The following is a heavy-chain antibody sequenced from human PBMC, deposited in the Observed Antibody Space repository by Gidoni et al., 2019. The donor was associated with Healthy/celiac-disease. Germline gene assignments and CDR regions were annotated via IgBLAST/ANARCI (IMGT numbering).Heavy chain of an antibody. D-gene: IGHD3-16*01. V-gene: IGHV1-69*02. J-gene: IGHJ6*02. CDR2: IIPILGIP. CDR1: GGTFHSFT. CDR3: ARVSRGSKSLIGGMDV. Sequence: QVQLVQSGAEVKKPGSSVKVSCKVSGGTFHSFTITWVRQAPGQGLEWMGRIIPILGIPNYAQKFQGRVTITADKSTSTVYIELRSLRSEDTALYYCARVSRGSKSLIGGMDVWGQGTTVTVS.